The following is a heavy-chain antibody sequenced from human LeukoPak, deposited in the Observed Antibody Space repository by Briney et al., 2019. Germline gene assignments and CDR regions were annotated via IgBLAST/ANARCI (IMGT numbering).Heavy chain of an antibody. J-gene: IGHJ4*02. CDR2: IYYSGST. V-gene: IGHV4-59*08. D-gene: IGHD5-12*01. CDR3: AAQEIIVATTAFDY. CDR1: GGSISSYY. Sequence: SETLSLTCTVSGGSISSYYWSWIRQPPGKGLEWIGYIYYSGSTNYNPSLKSRVTISVDTPKNQFSLKLSSVTAADTAVYYCAAQEIIVATTAFDYWGQGTLVTVSS.